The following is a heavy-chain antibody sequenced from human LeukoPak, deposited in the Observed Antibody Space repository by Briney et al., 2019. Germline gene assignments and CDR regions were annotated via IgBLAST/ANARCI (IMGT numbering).Heavy chain of an antibody. J-gene: IGHJ4*02. CDR1: GGSISSSNW. D-gene: IGHD1-14*01. Sequence: SGTLSLTCAVSGGSISSSNWWSWVRQPPGKGLEWIGEIYHSGSTNYNPSLKSRVTISVDKSKNQFSLKLSSVTAADTAVYYCVSSPEGGSEPFDYWGQGTLVTVSS. CDR3: VSSPEGGSEPFDY. V-gene: IGHV4-4*02. CDR2: IYHSGST.